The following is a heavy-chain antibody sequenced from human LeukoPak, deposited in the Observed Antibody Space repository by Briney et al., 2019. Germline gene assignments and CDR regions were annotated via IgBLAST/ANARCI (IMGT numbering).Heavy chain of an antibody. CDR3: AKAWSVRGVIGFDY. J-gene: IGHJ4*02. CDR1: GFPFGDYA. CDR2: ISGSGGST. V-gene: IGHV3-23*01. D-gene: IGHD3-10*01. Sequence: PGGSLRLSCTASGFPFGDYAMSWFRQAPGKGLEWVSAISGSGGSTYYADSVKGRFTISRDNSKNTLYLQMNSLRAEDTAVYYCAKAWSVRGVIGFDYWGQGTLVTVSS.